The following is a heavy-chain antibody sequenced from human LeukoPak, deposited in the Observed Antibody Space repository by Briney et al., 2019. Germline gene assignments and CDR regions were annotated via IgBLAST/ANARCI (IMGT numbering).Heavy chain of an antibody. J-gene: IGHJ6*02. CDR3: ARDNMVRGVMYYYYYYYGMDV. CDR1: GFTCSSYG. V-gene: IGHV3-33*01. CDR2: RWDYGCNT. D-gene: IGHD3-10*01. Sequence: GGSLRLSCAASGFTCSSYGMHWVRQGPGKGLEGVAVRWDYGCNTHYEDSVKGRFTISRDNSKNTLYLKMNTLRAEDTAVYYCARDNMVRGVMYYYYYYYGMDVWGQGTTVTVSS.